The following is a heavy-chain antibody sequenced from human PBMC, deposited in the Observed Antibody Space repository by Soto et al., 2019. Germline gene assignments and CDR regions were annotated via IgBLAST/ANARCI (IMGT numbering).Heavy chain of an antibody. J-gene: IGHJ4*01. CDR2: ISGDGSYK. V-gene: IGHV3-30-3*01. CDR3: ARDQSDITAVGGGRIGY. D-gene: IGHD1-20*01. Sequence: QVQRLESGGGVVQPGRSLRLSCAASGFTFSSYALHWVRQAPGKGLECVAIISGDGSYKYYADSVKGRFTSSRDSSKNTHYLEMNSLRAHTTAVYYCARDQSDITAVGGGRIGYWGHGTMVTVSS. CDR1: GFTFSSYA.